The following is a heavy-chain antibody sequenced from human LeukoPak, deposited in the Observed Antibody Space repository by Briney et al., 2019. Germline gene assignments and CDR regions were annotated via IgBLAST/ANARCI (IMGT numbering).Heavy chain of an antibody. CDR2: IYYSGST. CDR1: GGSISSYY. CDR3: ASSGYSSSWYGDFDY. V-gene: IGHV4-59*01. D-gene: IGHD6-13*01. Sequence: SETLSLTCTVSGGSISSYYWSWIRQPPGKGLEWIGYIYYSGSTNYNPSLKSRATISVDTSKNQFSLKLSSVTAADTAVYYCASSGYSSSWYGDFDYWGQGTLVTVSS. J-gene: IGHJ4*02.